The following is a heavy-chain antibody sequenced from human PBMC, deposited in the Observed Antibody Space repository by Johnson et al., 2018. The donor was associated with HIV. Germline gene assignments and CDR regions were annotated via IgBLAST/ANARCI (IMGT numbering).Heavy chain of an antibody. V-gene: IGHV3-7*01. Sequence: VQLVESGGGVVQPGRSLRLSCAASGFTFSSYAMHWVRQAPGKGLEWVANIKQDGREKYYVDSVKGRFTISRDNAKNSLYLQMNSLRAEDTAVYYCAGLRAARPRSFDIWGQGTMVTVSS. CDR3: AGLRAARPRSFDI. J-gene: IGHJ3*02. CDR1: GFTFSSYA. D-gene: IGHD6-6*01. CDR2: IKQDGREK.